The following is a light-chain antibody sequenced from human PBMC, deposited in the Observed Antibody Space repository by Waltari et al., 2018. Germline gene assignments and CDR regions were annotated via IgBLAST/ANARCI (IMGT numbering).Light chain of an antibody. CDR3: QQYNNWPPGDT. V-gene: IGKV3-15*01. CDR1: QSVSSN. Sequence: IVMTQSPATLSVSPGERAILSCRASQSVSSNLAWYQQKPGQAPRLLIYGASTRATGIPARFSGSGSGTEFTLTISSLQSEDFAVYYCQQYNNWPPGDTFGQGTKLEIK. J-gene: IGKJ2*01. CDR2: GAS.